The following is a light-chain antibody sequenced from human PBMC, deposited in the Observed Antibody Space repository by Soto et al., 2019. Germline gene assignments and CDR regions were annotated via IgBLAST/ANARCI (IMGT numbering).Light chain of an antibody. J-gene: IGKJ1*01. V-gene: IGKV1-6*01. CDR3: LQDYNYPRT. CDR1: QGIRND. CDR2: AAS. Sequence: AIQMTQSPSSLSASVGDRVTITVRASQGIRNDLGWYQQKPGKAPKLLIYAASSLQSGVPSRFSGSGSGTDFTLNISSLQPEDFATYYCLQDYNYPRTFGQGTKVDIK.